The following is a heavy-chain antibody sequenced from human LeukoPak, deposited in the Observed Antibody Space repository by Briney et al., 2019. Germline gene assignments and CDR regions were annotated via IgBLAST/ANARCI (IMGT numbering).Heavy chain of an antibody. V-gene: IGHV3-23*01. J-gene: IGHJ4*02. D-gene: IGHD3-10*01. CDR3: AKGSDYYGSVTSKKTD. CDR2: ISGGSGNI. CDR1: GFTFSSYS. Sequence: GGSLRLSCAASGFTFSSYSMNWARQAPGKGLEWVSLISGGSGNIYYVDSVKGRFTISRDNSKNTLYVQMTSLRAEDTAIYYCAKGSDYYGSVTSKKTDWGQGTLVTVSS.